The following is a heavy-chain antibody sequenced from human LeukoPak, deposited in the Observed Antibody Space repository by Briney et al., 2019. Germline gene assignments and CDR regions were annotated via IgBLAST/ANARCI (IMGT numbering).Heavy chain of an antibody. J-gene: IGHJ4*02. CDR3: AKRRGYCSSTSCSYDYFDY. CDR1: GFTFSDYY. D-gene: IGHD2-2*01. CDR2: ISSSGSTI. V-gene: IGHV3-11*04. Sequence: GGSLRLSCAASGFTFSDYYMSWIRQAPGKGLEWGSYISSSGSTIYYADSVKGRFTISRDNAKNSLYLQMNSLRAEDTAVYYCAKRRGYCSSTSCSYDYFDYWGQGTLVTVSS.